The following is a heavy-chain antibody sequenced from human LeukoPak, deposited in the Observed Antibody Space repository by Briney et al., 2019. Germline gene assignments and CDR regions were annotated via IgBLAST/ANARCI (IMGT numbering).Heavy chain of an antibody. J-gene: IGHJ4*02. D-gene: IGHD1-20*01. V-gene: IGHV4-39*07. Sequence: SETLSLTCTVSGGSISSSSYYWGWIRQPPGKGLEWIGSIYYSGSTYYNPSLKSRVTISVDTSKNQFSLKLRSVTAADTAVYYCARDSYNWRWYFDYWGQGTLVTVSS. CDR3: ARDSYNWRWYFDY. CDR2: IYYSGST. CDR1: GGSISSSSYY.